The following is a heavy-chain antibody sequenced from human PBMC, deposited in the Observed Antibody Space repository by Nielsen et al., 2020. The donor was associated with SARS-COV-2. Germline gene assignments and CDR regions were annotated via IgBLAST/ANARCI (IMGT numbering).Heavy chain of an antibody. Sequence: ASVKVSCKASGYTFTSYDINWVRQATGQGLEWMGWMNPNSGNTGYAQKFQGRVTMTRNTSISTAYMELSSLRSEDTAVYYCATGGAARWYYYYGMDVWGQGTPVTVSS. V-gene: IGHV1-8*01. CDR3: ATGGAARWYYYYGMDV. CDR1: GYTFTSYD. CDR2: MNPNSGNT. J-gene: IGHJ6*02. D-gene: IGHD6-6*01.